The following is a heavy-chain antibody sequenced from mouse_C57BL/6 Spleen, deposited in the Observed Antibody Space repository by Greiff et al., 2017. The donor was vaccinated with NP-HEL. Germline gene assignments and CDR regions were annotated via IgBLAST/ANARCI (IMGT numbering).Heavy chain of an antibody. CDR3: TAGYYYGSSFAY. D-gene: IGHD1-1*01. CDR2: IDPETGGT. Sequence: SGAELVRPGASVTLSCKASGYTFTDYEMHWVKQTPVHGLEWIGAIDPETGGTAYNQKFKGKAILTADKSSSTAYMELRSLTSEDSAVYYCTAGYYYGSSFAYWGQGTLVTVSA. V-gene: IGHV1-15*01. CDR1: GYTFTDYE. J-gene: IGHJ3*01.